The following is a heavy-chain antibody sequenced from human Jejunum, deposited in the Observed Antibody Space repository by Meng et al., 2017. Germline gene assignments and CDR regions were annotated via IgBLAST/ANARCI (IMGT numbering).Heavy chain of an antibody. D-gene: IGHD3-22*01. CDR2: ISSSGSTI. Sequence: GESLKISCAASGFTFSSYEMNWVRQAPGKGLEWVSYISSSGSTIYYADSVKGRFTISRDNAKNSLYLQMNSLRAEDTAVYYCARDPGAYDSSGWDGMDVWGQGNTVNVAS. CDR1: GFTFSSYE. CDR3: ARDPGAYDSSGWDGMDV. V-gene: IGHV3-48*03. J-gene: IGHJ6*02.